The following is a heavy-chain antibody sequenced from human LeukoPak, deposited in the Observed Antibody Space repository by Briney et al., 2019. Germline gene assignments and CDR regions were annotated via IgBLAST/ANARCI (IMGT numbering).Heavy chain of an antibody. V-gene: IGHV3-7*04. CDR1: GFTFSMYF. D-gene: IGHD1-26*01. CDR2: INEDGSQT. J-gene: IGHJ4*02. Sequence: GGSLRLSCAASGFTFSMYFMRWVRQAPGKGLEWVASINEDGSQTYYVDSVKGRFTISRDNAKNSLYLQMNNLRAEDTAVYYCARDFLGFSDSWGQGTLVTVSS. CDR3: ARDFLGFSDS.